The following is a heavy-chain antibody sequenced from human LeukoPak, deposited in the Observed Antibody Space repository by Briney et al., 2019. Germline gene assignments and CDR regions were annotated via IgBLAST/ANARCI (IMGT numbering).Heavy chain of an antibody. D-gene: IGHD3-3*01. CDR2: IYPGDSDT. CDR3: ARSPAFWICRSYYYYYMDV. J-gene: IGHJ6*03. V-gene: IGHV5-51*01. Sequence: GESLKISCKGSGYSFTSYWIGWVRQMPGKGLEWMGIIYPGDSDTRYSPSFQGQVTISADKSISTAYLQWSSLKASDTAMYYCARSPAFWICRSYYYYYMDVWGKGTTVTVSS. CDR1: GYSFTSYW.